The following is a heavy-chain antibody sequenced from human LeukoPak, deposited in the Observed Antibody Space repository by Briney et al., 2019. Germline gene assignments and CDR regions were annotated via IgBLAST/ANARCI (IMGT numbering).Heavy chain of an antibody. D-gene: IGHD2-2*01. Sequence: SETLSLTCAVYGGSFSGYYWSWIRQPPGKGLEWIGEINHSGSTNYNPSLKSRVTISVDTSKNQFSLKLSSVTAADTAVYYCARVWSGYCSSTSCYVAYNWFDPWGQGTLVTVSS. CDR1: GGSFSGYY. V-gene: IGHV4-34*01. J-gene: IGHJ5*02. CDR3: ARVWSGYCSSTSCYVAYNWFDP. CDR2: INHSGST.